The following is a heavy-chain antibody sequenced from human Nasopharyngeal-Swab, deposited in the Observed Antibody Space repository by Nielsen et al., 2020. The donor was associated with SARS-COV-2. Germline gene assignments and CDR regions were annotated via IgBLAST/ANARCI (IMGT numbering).Heavy chain of an antibody. V-gene: IGHV1-46*01. D-gene: IGHD3-3*01. CDR3: ARSYYDFWGGYLEYYYGMDV. Sequence: ASVKVSCKASGYTFTSHYMHWVRQAPGQGLEWMGIINPSGGGTTFAQKFQGRVTMTRDTSTSTVYMELSSLRSEDTAVYYCARSYYDFWGGYLEYYYGMDVWGQGTTVTVSS. CDR1: GYTFTSHY. CDR2: INPSGGGT. J-gene: IGHJ6*02.